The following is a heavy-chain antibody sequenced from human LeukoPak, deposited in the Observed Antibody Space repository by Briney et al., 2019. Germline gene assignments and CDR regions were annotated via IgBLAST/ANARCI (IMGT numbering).Heavy chain of an antibody. CDR2: ISGGGGGT. CDR3: AKDVVAANIYYYGMDV. V-gene: IGHV3-23*01. J-gene: IGHJ6*02. CDR1: EFTFSSYA. D-gene: IGHD2-15*01. Sequence: GGSLRLSCAASEFTFSSYAMSWVRQAPGKGLEWVSAISGGGGGTYYADSVKGRFTISRDNSKNTLFLQMNSLRAEDTAVYYCAKDVVAANIYYYGMDVWGPGTAVTVSS.